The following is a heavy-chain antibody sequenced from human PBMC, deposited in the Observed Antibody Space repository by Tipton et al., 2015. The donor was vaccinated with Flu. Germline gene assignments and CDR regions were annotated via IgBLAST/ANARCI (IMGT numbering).Heavy chain of an antibody. CDR1: GGSISGHY. CDR2: IYYSGST. V-gene: IGHV4-59*11. J-gene: IGHJ6*02. CDR3: ASATTVTTSGMDV. D-gene: IGHD4-11*01. Sequence: TLSLTCNVSGGSISGHYWSWIRQPPGKGLEWIGYIYYSGSTNYNPSLKSRVTISVDTSKNQFSLKMSSVTAADTAVYYCASATTVTTSGMDVWGQGTTVTVSS.